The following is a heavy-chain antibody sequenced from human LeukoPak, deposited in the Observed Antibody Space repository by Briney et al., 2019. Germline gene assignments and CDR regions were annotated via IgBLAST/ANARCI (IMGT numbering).Heavy chain of an antibody. CDR1: GFIFSVYY. CDR2: ISISSSYT. J-gene: IGHJ4*02. D-gene: IGHD1-14*01. Sequence: PGGSLRLSCVAPGFIFSVYYTSWIRHAPRKGLEWISYISISSSYTNYVHSVKGRFTISRDNAKNSLYLQMNSRRAEDTVVYYCARAVSVSSYYFDCWGQGTLVTVSS. CDR3: ARAVSVSSYYFDC. V-gene: IGHV3-11*05.